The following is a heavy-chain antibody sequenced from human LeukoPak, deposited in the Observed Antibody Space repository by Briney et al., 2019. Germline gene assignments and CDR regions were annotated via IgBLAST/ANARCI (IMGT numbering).Heavy chain of an antibody. D-gene: IGHD1-26*01. CDR1: GYTFTSYG. Sequence: GASVKVSCKASGYTFTSYGIGWVRQAPGQGLEWMGGIIPIFGTANYAQKFQGRVTITADESTSTAYMELSSLRSEDTAVYYCARDHVPDWDRGSWFDPWGQGTLVTVSS. CDR3: ARDHVPDWDRGSWFDP. V-gene: IGHV1-69*13. J-gene: IGHJ5*02. CDR2: IIPIFGTA.